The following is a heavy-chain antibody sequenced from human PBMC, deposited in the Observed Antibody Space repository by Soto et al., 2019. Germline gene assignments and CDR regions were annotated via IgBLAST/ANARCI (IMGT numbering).Heavy chain of an antibody. D-gene: IGHD6-6*01. J-gene: IGHJ4*02. V-gene: IGHV4-34*01. CDR1: CGSFSGYY. CDR3: ARTSRFDC. CDR2: INHSGST. Sequence: QVQLQQWGAGLLKPSETLSLTCAVYCGSFSGYYWSWIRQPPGKGLEWIGEINHSGSTNYNPSLXSXVXXSVDTSKNQFSLKLSSVTAADTAGYYCARTSRFDCWGQGTLVTVSS.